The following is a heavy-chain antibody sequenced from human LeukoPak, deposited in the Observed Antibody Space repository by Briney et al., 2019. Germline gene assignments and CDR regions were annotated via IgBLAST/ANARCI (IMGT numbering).Heavy chain of an antibody. CDR1: GFTVSNYY. CDR3: ARARSCRAHAADV. V-gene: IGHV3-53*01. CDR2: IYGGGST. J-gene: IGHJ3*01. Sequence: PGGSLRLSCAASGFTVSNYYMGWVRQAPGKGLEWVSIIYGGGSTSYADSVRGRFTISRDTSKNTLYLQMNSLRAEDTASYYCARARSCRAHAADVWCQGTMVTVSS.